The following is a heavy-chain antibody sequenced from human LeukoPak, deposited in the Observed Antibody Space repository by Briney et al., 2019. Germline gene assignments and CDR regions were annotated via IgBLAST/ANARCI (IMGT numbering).Heavy chain of an antibody. Sequence: ASVKVSCKASGGTFSSYAISWVRQAPGQGLEWMGGIIPIFGTANYAQKFQGRVTITADESMSTAYMELSSLRSEDTAVYYCARVDVTMVRGAHYYYCYGMDVWGKGTTVTVSS. V-gene: IGHV1-69*13. CDR3: ARVDVTMVRGAHYYYCYGMDV. J-gene: IGHJ6*04. CDR2: IIPIFGTA. D-gene: IGHD3-10*01. CDR1: GGTFSSYA.